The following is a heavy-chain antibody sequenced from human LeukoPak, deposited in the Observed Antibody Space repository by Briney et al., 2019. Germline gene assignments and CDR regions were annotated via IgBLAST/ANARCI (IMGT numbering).Heavy chain of an antibody. Sequence: ASVKVSCKASGYTFTGYYMHWVRQASGQGLEWMGWINPNSGGTNYAQKFQGRVTMTRDTSISTAYMELSRLRSDDTAVYYCARVPGYYDSSGYYTEYWGQGTLVTVSS. CDR2: INPNSGGT. D-gene: IGHD3-22*01. CDR1: GYTFTGYY. J-gene: IGHJ4*02. V-gene: IGHV1-2*02. CDR3: ARVPGYYDSSGYYTEY.